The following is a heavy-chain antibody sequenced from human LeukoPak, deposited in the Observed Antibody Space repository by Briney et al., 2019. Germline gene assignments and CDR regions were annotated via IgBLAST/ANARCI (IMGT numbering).Heavy chain of an antibody. Sequence: ASVKVSCKVSGYTLTELSMHWVRQAPGKGLEWMGGFDPEDGETIYAQKLQGRVTMTTDTSTSTAYMELRSLRSDDTAVYYCARVFHDSSGYYPYYFDYWGQGTLVTVSS. D-gene: IGHD3-22*01. V-gene: IGHV1-24*01. CDR1: GYTLTELS. CDR3: ARVFHDSSGYYPYYFDY. CDR2: FDPEDGET. J-gene: IGHJ4*02.